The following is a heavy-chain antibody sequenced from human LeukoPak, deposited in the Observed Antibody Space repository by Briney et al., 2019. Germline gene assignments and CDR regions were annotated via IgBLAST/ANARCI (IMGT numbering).Heavy chain of an antibody. D-gene: IGHD2-2*01. V-gene: IGHV4-31*03. CDR3: TRSRYCSSTGCYAMDV. J-gene: IGHJ6*02. CDR2: IHYSGST. Sequence: SQTLSLTCSVFGGSISSGGYYWPWIRQHPGKGLEWIGYIHYSGSTYYNPSLTSRVTISVDTSKNQFSLKLSSVTAADTAVYYCTRSRYCSSTGCYAMDVWGQGTTVTVSS. CDR1: GGSISSGGYY.